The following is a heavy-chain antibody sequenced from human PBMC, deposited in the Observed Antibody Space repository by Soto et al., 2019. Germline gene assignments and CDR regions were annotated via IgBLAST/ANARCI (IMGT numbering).Heavy chain of an antibody. CDR3: ARKGPNSGRYHFQH. CDR2: IIPIFGTA. V-gene: IGHV1-69*01. Sequence: VQLVQSGAEVKKPGSSVKVSCKASGGTFSSYAISWVRQAPGQGLEWMGGIIPIFGTANYAQKFQGRVTITADESTSTAYMELSSLRSEDTAVYYCARKGPNSGRYHFQHWGQGTLVTVSS. D-gene: IGHD1-26*01. CDR1: GGTFSSYA. J-gene: IGHJ1*01.